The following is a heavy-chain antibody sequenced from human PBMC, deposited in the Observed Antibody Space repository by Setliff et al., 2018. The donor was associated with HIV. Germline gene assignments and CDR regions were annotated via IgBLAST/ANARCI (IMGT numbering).Heavy chain of an antibody. CDR2: IYYSGST. Sequence: SETLSLTCTVSGGSISSGSYYWSWIRPPPGKGLEWIGSIYYSGSTYYNPSLKSRVTISLDTSKNQFSLKLSSVTAADTAVYYCARAPSLDTATVSRWGYYFDYWGQGTLVTVSS. CDR1: GGSISSGSYY. D-gene: IGHD5-18*01. J-gene: IGHJ4*02. CDR3: ARAPSLDTATVSRWGYYFDY. V-gene: IGHV4-39*07.